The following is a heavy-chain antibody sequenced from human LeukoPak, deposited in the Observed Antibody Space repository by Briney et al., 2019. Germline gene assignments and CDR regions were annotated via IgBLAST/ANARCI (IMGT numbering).Heavy chain of an antibody. Sequence: SETLSLTCTVSGGSISSRSYYWGWIRQPPGKGLEWIGSTYYSGSTNYSPSHKSRVTISVDTSKNQFSLKLSSVTAADTAVYYCARGDSYVQIDYWGQGTLVTVSS. CDR1: GGSISSRSYY. CDR2: TYYSGST. D-gene: IGHD2-21*02. CDR3: ARGDSYVQIDY. J-gene: IGHJ4*02. V-gene: IGHV4-39*01.